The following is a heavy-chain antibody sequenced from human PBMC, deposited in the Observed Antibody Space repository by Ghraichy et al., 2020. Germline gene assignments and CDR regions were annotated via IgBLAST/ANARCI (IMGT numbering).Heavy chain of an antibody. CDR3: VTFSPAHY. D-gene: IGHD2/OR15-2a*01. CDR2: IKSDGTNT. CDR1: GFTISNSW. Sequence: GGSLRLSCAASGFTISNSWMYWVRQAPGKGLLWVSHIKSDGTNTNYADSVKGRFTISRDNAKNTLYLQMNSLRAEDTAVYYCVTFSPAHYWGQGTLVTVSS. J-gene: IGHJ4*02. V-gene: IGHV3-74*01.